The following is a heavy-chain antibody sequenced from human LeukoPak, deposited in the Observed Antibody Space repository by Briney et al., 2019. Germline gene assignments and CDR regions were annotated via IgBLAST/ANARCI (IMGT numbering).Heavy chain of an antibody. D-gene: IGHD4-11*01. Sequence: PGGSLTLSCAASGFTFSSYAMYGLRQAPGRGLEWVAVMSYDGSSKYSADSVKGRFTISRDNSKNTLYLQMNSLRADDTAVYYCARDREAYSNPMKDGAFDIWGQGTMVTVSS. V-gene: IGHV3-30*04. CDR2: MSYDGSSK. J-gene: IGHJ3*02. CDR3: ARDREAYSNPMKDGAFDI. CDR1: GFTFSSYA.